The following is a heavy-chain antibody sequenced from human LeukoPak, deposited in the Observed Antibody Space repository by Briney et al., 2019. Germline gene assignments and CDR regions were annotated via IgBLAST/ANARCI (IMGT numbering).Heavy chain of an antibody. CDR1: GGSISSYY. V-gene: IGHV4-59*01. CDR2: IYYSGST. Sequence: SETLSLTCTVSGGSISSYYWGWIRQPPGKGLEWIGYIYYSGSTNYNPSLKSRVTISVDTSKNQFSLKLSSVTAADTAMYYCARATGDIAAAAHFDYWGQGTLVTVSS. J-gene: IGHJ4*02. CDR3: ARATGDIAAAAHFDY. D-gene: IGHD6-13*01.